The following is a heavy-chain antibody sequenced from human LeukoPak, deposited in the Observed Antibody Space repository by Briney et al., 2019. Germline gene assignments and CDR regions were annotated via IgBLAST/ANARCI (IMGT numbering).Heavy chain of an antibody. CDR2: IKQDGSEK. V-gene: IGHV3-7*01. CDR1: GFTFSSYW. J-gene: IGHJ3*02. Sequence: GGSLRLSCAASGFTFSSYWMSWVRQAPGKGLEWVANIKQDGSEKYYVDSVKGRFTISRDNAKNSLYLQMNSLRAEDTAVYYCARVGYYDSSGYRAFDIWGQGTMVTVSS. D-gene: IGHD3-22*01. CDR3: ARVGYYDSSGYRAFDI.